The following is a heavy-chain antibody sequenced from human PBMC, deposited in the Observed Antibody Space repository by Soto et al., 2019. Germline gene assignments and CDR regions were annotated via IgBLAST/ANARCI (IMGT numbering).Heavy chain of an antibody. CDR1: GFTFRSYV. CDR3: VRWGTTGGLDV. V-gene: IGHV3-33*05. CDR2: TSYDGSNN. J-gene: IGHJ4*02. Sequence: QVQLVESGGGVVQPGTSLRLSCVGSGFTFRSYVIHWVRQAPGKGLEWVALTSYDGSNNFYGDSVKGRFTISRDNSRNTVEMQMDSLRFEDTALYYCVRWGTTGGLDVWGQGNLVSVSS. D-gene: IGHD3-16*01.